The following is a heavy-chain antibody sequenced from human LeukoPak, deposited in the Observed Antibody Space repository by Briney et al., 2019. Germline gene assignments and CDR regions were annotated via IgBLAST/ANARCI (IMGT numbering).Heavy chain of an antibody. CDR3: AKDRARAYYYGSAFDY. V-gene: IGHV3-23*01. CDR1: GFTFSSYA. CDR2: VSGSGSST. Sequence: GGSLRLSCAASGFTFSSYAMSWVRQAPGKGLEWVSAVSGSGSSTYYADSVKGRFTISRDNSKNTLYLQVNSLRAEDTAVYYCAKDRARAYYYGSAFDYWGQGTLVTVSP. D-gene: IGHD3-10*01. J-gene: IGHJ4*02.